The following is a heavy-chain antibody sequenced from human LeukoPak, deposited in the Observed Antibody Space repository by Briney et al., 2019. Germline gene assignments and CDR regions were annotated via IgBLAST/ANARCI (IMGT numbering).Heavy chain of an antibody. Sequence: GGSLRLSCAASGFTFSSYGMHWVRQAPGKGLEWVALIRSDGSSKNYADSVKGRFTISRDASKNTVYLQMNSLRAEDTAVYSCARWSGDYPSYYLDYWGQGTLVTVSS. CDR2: IRSDGSSK. D-gene: IGHD4-17*01. J-gene: IGHJ4*02. CDR3: ARWSGDYPSYYLDY. V-gene: IGHV3-30*02. CDR1: GFTFSSYG.